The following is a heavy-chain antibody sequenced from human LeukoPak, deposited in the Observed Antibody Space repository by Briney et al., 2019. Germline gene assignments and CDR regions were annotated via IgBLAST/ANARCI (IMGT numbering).Heavy chain of an antibody. D-gene: IGHD2-21*01. J-gene: IGHJ6*02. Sequence: AGGSLRFSGAGSGFTFSSNSMNWLRHAPGRGLEWISYISSGGSTIYYADSVRCRFTISRDAAKDSLYLQMNSLRAEDTAVYYCARDHVGGDYYYYGIDAWGHGTTVTVSS. V-gene: IGHV3-48*01. CDR1: GFTFSSNS. CDR2: ISSGGSTI. CDR3: ARDHVGGDYYYYGIDA.